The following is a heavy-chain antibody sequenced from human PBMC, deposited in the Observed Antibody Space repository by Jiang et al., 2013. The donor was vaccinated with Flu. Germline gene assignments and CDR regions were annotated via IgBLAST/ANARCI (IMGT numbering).Heavy chain of an antibody. J-gene: IGHJ5*02. CDR3: AKGPHPGWQINWFDP. V-gene: IGHV3-23*01. CDR1: GFTFSSYA. Sequence: ESGGGLVQPGGSLRLSCAASGFTFSSYAMSWVRQAPGKGLEWVSGISGSGISTHYADPVKGRFTISRDNSNNTLHLQMNSLRAEDTAVYYCAKGPHPGWQINWFDPWGQGTLVIVSS. D-gene: IGHD6-19*01. CDR2: ISGSGIST.